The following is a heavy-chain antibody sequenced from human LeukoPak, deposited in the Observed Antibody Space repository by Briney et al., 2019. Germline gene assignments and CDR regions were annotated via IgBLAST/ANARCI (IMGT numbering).Heavy chain of an antibody. CDR3: TRVLSSRSSGWGYCDY. J-gene: IGHJ4*02. D-gene: IGHD6-19*01. CDR2: VSYEGNNK. Sequence: GGSLRLSCAASGFPFSNYGIDWVRHAPGKGLEWVGVVSYEGNNKYYADSVKGRFTSSRDNSKNTLYLQMNSLRAEETAVYYCTRVLSSRSSGWGYCDYWGQGSLVTVSS. CDR1: GFPFSNYG. V-gene: IGHV3-30-3*01.